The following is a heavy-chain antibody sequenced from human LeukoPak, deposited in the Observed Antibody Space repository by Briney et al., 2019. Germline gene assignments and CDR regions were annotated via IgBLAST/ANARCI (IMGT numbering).Heavy chain of an antibody. D-gene: IGHD3-9*01. J-gene: IGHJ4*02. V-gene: IGHV3-23*01. CDR1: GFTFSDFS. CDR2: ISGSGGST. Sequence: GGSLRLSCAASGFTFSDFSMNWVRQAPGKGLEWVSAISGSGGSTYYADSVKGRFTISRDNSKNTLYLQMNSLRAEDTAVYYCAKAPHYDILTGYYFDYWGQGTLVTVSS. CDR3: AKAPHYDILTGYYFDY.